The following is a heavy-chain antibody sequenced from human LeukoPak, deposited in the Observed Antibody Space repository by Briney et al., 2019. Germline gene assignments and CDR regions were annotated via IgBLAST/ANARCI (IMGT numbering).Heavy chain of an antibody. D-gene: IGHD1-1*01. CDR1: GGSISDYY. CDR3: ARGPPRTGRERYFDY. CDR2: IYYRGTT. J-gene: IGHJ4*02. V-gene: IGHV4-59*01. Sequence: SETLSLTCTVSGGSISDYYWNWIRHPPGKGLELIGYIYYRGTTNYNPSLNSRVTISLDSSKNQFSLKLSSVTAADTAVYYCARGPPRTGRERYFDYWGQGTLVSVSS.